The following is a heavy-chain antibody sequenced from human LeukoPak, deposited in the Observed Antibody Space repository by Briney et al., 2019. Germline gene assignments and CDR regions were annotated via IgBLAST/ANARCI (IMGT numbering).Heavy chain of an antibody. CDR1: GLTFSDYS. CDR3: VRLRRNSDRSYYYYYYDS. D-gene: IGHD3-10*01. Sequence: GGSLRLSCVASGLTFSDYSINWVRRAPRKGLEWVSSINPTSTSIYYADAVGGRFTISRDNAKSSLYLQMDSLRAEDTAVYYCVRLRRNSDRSYYYYYYDSWGQGILVTVPS. J-gene: IGHJ5*01. V-gene: IGHV3-21*01. CDR2: INPTSTSI.